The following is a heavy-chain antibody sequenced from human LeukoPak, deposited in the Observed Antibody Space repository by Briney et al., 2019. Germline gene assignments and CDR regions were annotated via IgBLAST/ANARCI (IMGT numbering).Heavy chain of an antibody. CDR2: ISYDANIGSNK. J-gene: IGHJ4*02. CDR3: ARDGGYDFWSGYYQDY. CDR1: GLTFSRYA. Sequence: GGSVRLSCATSGLTFSRYAMHWVRQAPGKGLEWVALISYDANIGSNKYYADSVKGRFTISRDNSKNTLYLQMNSLRAEDTAVYYCARDGGYDFWSGYYQDYWGQGTLVTVSS. V-gene: IGHV3-30-3*01. D-gene: IGHD3-3*01.